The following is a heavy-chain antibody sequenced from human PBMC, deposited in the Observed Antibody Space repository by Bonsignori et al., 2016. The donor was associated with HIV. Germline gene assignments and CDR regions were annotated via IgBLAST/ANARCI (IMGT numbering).Heavy chain of an antibody. D-gene: IGHD3-22*01. V-gene: IGHV1-8*01. J-gene: IGHJ4*02. CDR3: ARGRRDSSGYYIDY. CDR1: GYTFTSYD. Sequence: ASVKVSCKASGYTFTSYDINWVRQATGQGLEWTGWMNPNSGNTGYAQKFQGRVTMTRNTSVSTAYMELSSLRSEDTAVYYCARGRRDSSGYYIDYWGQGTLVTVSS. CDR2: MNPNSGNT.